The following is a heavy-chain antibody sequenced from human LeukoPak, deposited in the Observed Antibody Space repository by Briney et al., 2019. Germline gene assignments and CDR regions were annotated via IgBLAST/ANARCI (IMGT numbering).Heavy chain of an antibody. V-gene: IGHV3-23*01. J-gene: IGHJ5*02. Sequence: GGSLRLSCAASGFAFSSYAMSWVRQAPGKGLEWVSAICGSGGSTYYADSVKGRFTISRDNSKNTLYLQMNSLRAEDTAVYYCAQLPPGGVRANWFDPWGQGTLVTVSS. CDR3: AQLPPGGVRANWFDP. D-gene: IGHD2-8*01. CDR1: GFAFSSYA. CDR2: ICGSGGST.